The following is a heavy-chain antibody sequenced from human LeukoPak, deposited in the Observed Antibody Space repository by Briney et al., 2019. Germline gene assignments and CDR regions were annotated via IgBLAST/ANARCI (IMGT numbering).Heavy chain of an antibody. CDR2: ISNSGGST. D-gene: IGHD4-17*01. Sequence: PGGSLRLSCAASGFTFSSCAMSWVRQAPGKGLEWGSGISNSGGSTYHADSVKGRSTISRDNSKDTLYLQMNSLRAEDTAVYYCAKSRGQYGDYLFYYYGMDVWGQGTTVTISS. J-gene: IGHJ6*02. V-gene: IGHV3-23*01. CDR3: AKSRGQYGDYLFYYYGMDV. CDR1: GFTFSSCA.